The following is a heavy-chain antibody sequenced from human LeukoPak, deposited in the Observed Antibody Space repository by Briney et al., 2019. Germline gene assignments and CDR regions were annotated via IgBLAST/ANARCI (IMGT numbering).Heavy chain of an antibody. CDR1: GGTFSSYA. Sequence: SVKVSCKASGGTFSSYAISWVRQAPGQGLEWMGRIIPILGIANYAQKLQGRVTMTTDTSTSTAYMELRSLRSDDTAVYYCARAMYDSSGYYAYYYYYGMDVWGQGTTVTVSS. J-gene: IGHJ6*02. CDR2: IIPILGIA. D-gene: IGHD3-22*01. V-gene: IGHV1-69*04. CDR3: ARAMYDSSGYYAYYYYYGMDV.